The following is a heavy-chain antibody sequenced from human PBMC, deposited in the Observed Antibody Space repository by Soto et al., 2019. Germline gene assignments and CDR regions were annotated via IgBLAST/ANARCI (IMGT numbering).Heavy chain of an antibody. CDR2: IIPLFGTT. J-gene: IGHJ3*01. D-gene: IGHD3-16*01. CDR1: GGTFSTYT. Sequence: QVHLVQSGAEVRKPGSSVKVSCKTSGGTFSTYTIYWVRQAPGQGLEWMGRIIPLFGTTKYAQNFQDRVTITADESTSTTYMGLSSLRAEDTSVYYCARRLDDRAGEGFDVWGEETAVTVSA. V-gene: IGHV1-69*18. CDR3: ARRLDDRAGEGFDV.